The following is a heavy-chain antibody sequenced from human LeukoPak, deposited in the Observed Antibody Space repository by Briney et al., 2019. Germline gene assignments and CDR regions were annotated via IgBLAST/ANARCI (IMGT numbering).Heavy chain of an antibody. CDR2: IKQDGSEK. CDR3: ARDQVAVAGVGVDY. Sequence: GGSLRLSCAASGFTFSNYWMSWFRKPPGKGWGGVANIKQDGSEKNYVDSVKGRFTISRDNAKNSLYLQMNSLRAEDTAVYYCARDQVAVAGVGVDYWGQGTLVTVSS. D-gene: IGHD6-19*01. J-gene: IGHJ4*02. V-gene: IGHV3-7*01. CDR1: GFTFSNYW.